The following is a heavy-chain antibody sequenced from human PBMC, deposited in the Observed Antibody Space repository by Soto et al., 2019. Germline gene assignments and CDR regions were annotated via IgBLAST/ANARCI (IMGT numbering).Heavy chain of an antibody. CDR3: AKLSEYYYGSGILDY. CDR2: ISGSGGST. CDR1: GFTFSSYA. V-gene: IGHV3-23*01. Sequence: EVQLLESGGGLVQPGGSLRLSCAASGFTFSSYAMSWVRQAPGKGLEWVSTISGSGGSTYYADSVKGRFTISRDNSKNTLYLQMNRLRAAETAVYYCAKLSEYYYGSGILDYWGQGTLVTVSS. J-gene: IGHJ4*02. D-gene: IGHD3-10*01.